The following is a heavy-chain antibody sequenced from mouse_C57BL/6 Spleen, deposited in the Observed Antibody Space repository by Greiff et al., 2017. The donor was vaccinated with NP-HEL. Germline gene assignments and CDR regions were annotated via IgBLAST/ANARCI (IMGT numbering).Heavy chain of an antibody. V-gene: IGHV2-5*01. CDR1: GFSLTSYG. CDR3: AKSGSSYDWYFDV. Sequence: VQLKHSGPGLVQPSQSLSITCTVSGFSLTSYGVHWVRQSPGKGLEWLGVIWRGGSTDYNAAFMSRLSITKDNCKSQVFFKMNSLQADDTAIYYCAKSGSSYDWYFDVWGTGTTVTVSS. D-gene: IGHD1-1*01. J-gene: IGHJ1*03. CDR2: IWRGGST.